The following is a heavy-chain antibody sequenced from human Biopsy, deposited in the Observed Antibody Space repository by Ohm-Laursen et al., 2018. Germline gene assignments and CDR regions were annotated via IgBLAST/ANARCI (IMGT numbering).Heavy chain of an antibody. V-gene: IGHV3-33*01. CDR2: IWFDETNK. J-gene: IGHJ4*02. Sequence: RSLRLSCAAFGFTLNKHGMHWVRQAPGKGLEWVAVIWFDETNKHYADSVKGRFTISRDNSKNMLYLQMNTLRDADTAVYYCARDPRDTALGIFDYWGLGTLVTVSS. CDR3: ARDPRDTALGIFDY. CDR1: GFTLNKHG. D-gene: IGHD5-18*01.